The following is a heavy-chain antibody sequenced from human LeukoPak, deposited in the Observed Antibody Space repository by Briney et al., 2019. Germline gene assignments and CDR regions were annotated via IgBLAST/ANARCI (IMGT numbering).Heavy chain of an antibody. Sequence: ASVKVSCKASGYTFTGYYLHWVRRAPGQGLEWMGCVNPNSGDTNYAQKLQGRVTMTTDTSTSTAYMELRSLRSDDTAVYYCARAHIAVAGNYYYYYMDVWGKGTTVTVSS. D-gene: IGHD6-19*01. CDR1: GYTFTGYY. CDR2: VNPNSGDT. J-gene: IGHJ6*03. CDR3: ARAHIAVAGNYYYYYMDV. V-gene: IGHV1-2*02.